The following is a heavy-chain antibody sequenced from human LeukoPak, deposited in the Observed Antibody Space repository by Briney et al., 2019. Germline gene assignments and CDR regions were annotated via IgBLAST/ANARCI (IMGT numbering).Heavy chain of an antibody. CDR3: ARGPGIAAAGSFDY. Sequence: GGSLRLSCAASGFTFSSYGMHWVRQAPGKGLEWVAVIWYDGGNKYYADSVKGRFTISRDNSKNTLYLQMNSLRAEDTAVYYCARGPGIAAAGSFDYWGQGTLVTVSS. CDR1: GFTFSSYG. V-gene: IGHV3-33*01. CDR2: IWYDGGNK. J-gene: IGHJ4*02. D-gene: IGHD6-13*01.